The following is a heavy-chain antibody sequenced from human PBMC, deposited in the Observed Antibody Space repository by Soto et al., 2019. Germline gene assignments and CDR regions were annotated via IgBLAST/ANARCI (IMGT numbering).Heavy chain of an antibody. J-gene: IGHJ6*02. CDR2: ISGSGGST. Sequence: PAGSLRLSRAASGITFSSYAMSWVRQAPGKGLEWVSAISGSGGSTYYADSVKGRFTISRDNSKNTLYLQMNSLRAEATAVYYCAKYHRGINSWPYYLNYCMDDWGQGTMVTVSS. CDR1: GITFSSYA. D-gene: IGHD2-2*01. CDR3: AKYHRGINSWPYYLNYCMDD. V-gene: IGHV3-23*01.